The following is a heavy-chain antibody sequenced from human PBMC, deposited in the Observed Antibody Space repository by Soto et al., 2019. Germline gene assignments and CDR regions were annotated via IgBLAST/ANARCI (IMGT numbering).Heavy chain of an antibody. CDR3: ARSPLIVGAGGAFDI. Sequence: EVQLVESGGGLIQPGGSLRLSCAASGFTVSSNYMSWVRQAPGKGLEWVSVIYSGGSTYYADSVKGRFTISRDNSKNTLYLQMNSLRAEDTAVYYCARSPLIVGAGGAFDIWGQGTMVTVSS. J-gene: IGHJ3*02. CDR2: IYSGGST. CDR1: GFTVSSNY. V-gene: IGHV3-53*01. D-gene: IGHD1-26*01.